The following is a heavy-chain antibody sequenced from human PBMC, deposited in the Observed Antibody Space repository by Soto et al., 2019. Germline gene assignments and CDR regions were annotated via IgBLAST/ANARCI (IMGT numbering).Heavy chain of an antibody. Sequence: PGGSLRLSCAASGFTVSSYAVRWVRQAPGKVLEWVSAIRGRGDSAYYADSVRGRFTISRVASKITLHLHMSGLRVDDTALCYCAKDAVAYSGEWDWFDLWGQGTLVTVSS. CDR2: IRGRGDSA. J-gene: IGHJ5*02. CDR3: AKDAVAYSGEWDWFDL. CDR1: GFTVSSYA. D-gene: IGHD3-10*01. V-gene: IGHV3-23*01.